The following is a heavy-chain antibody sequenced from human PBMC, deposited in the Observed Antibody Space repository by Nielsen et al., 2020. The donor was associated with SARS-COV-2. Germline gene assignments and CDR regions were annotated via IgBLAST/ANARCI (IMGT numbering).Heavy chain of an antibody. CDR1: GFAFSVYG. Sequence: GGSLRLSCAASGFAFSVYGMNWVRHTPGKGLEWLSYISSGGATMYYADSVKGRFTVSRDNAKNSLYLRMNSLRPEDTAIYYCVRDGAVGDVGACCFDYWGQGTLVTVSS. CDR2: ISSGGATM. J-gene: IGHJ4*02. CDR3: VRDGAVGDVGACCFDY. D-gene: IGHD2-21*02. V-gene: IGHV3-48*01.